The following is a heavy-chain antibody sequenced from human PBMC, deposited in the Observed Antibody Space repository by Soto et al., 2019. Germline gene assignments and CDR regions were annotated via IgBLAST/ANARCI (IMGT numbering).Heavy chain of an antibody. CDR3: SRANCSSTNCYSVSDF. Sequence: EVQLVESGGGLVQPGGSLKLSCAASGFSFSDSAMHWVRQVSGKGLEWVGRIKTRIHSYTAQYAASLKGRFTISRDDSKNTVFLEMNSLKTEDTAVYYCSRANCSSTNCYSVSDFWGQGALVTVSS. J-gene: IGHJ4*02. CDR1: GFSFSDSA. V-gene: IGHV3-73*01. CDR2: IKTRIHSYTA. D-gene: IGHD2-2*01.